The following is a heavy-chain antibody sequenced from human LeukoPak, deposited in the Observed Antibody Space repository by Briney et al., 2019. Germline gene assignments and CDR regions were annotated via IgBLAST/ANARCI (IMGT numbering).Heavy chain of an antibody. CDR2: ISRSGGIT. CDR3: AKDGGSYTGYFDY. Sequence: GGSLGLSCAASGFTFSSYDMNWVRQAPGKGLEWVSAISRSGGITYYADSVKGRFTIPRDNSKNTLYLQMNSLRADDTAVYYCAKDGGSYTGYFDYWGQGTLVTVSS. J-gene: IGHJ4*02. CDR1: GFTFSSYD. D-gene: IGHD1-26*01. V-gene: IGHV3-23*01.